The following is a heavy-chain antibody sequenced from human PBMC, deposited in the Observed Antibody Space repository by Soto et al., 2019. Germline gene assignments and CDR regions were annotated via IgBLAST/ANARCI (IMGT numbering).Heavy chain of an antibody. CDR3: ARDWWTVTSYYFDY. CDR2: SSSSSSTI. D-gene: IGHD4-17*01. Sequence: EVQLVESGGGLVQPGGSLRLSCAASGFTFSSYSMNWVRQAPGKGLEWVSYSSSSSSTIYYADSVKGRFTISRDNAKNSLYLQMNSLRDEDTAVYYCARDWWTVTSYYFDYWGQGTLVTVSS. CDR1: GFTFSSYS. J-gene: IGHJ4*02. V-gene: IGHV3-48*02.